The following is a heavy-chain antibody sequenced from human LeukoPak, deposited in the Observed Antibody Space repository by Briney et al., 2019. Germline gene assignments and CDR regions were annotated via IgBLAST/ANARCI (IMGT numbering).Heavy chain of an antibody. J-gene: IGHJ4*02. CDR1: GFTFSSYG. V-gene: IGHV3-30*02. CDR2: IRYDGSNK. D-gene: IGHD6-6*01. CDR3: AKDPRGSSSGIDY. Sequence: PGGSLRLSCAASGFTFSSYGMHWVRQAPGKGLEWVAFIRYDGSNKYYADSVKGRFTIFRDNSKNTLYLQMNSLRAEDTAVYYCAKDPRGSSSGIDYWGQGTLVTVSS.